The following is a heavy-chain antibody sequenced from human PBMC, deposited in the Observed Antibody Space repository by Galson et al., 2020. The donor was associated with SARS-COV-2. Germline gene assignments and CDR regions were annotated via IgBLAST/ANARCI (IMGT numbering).Heavy chain of an antibody. V-gene: IGHV4-38-2*01. CDR2: IYPSGST. D-gene: IGHD3-22*01. CDR1: GYSISTTNY. Sequence: SETLSLTCAVSGYSISTTNYWGWVRQPPGKGLVWIGSIYPSGSTYYNQSLNSRVPILLDTPRNQFSLLLHTVTAADAALYYCARQGVNMIGLVTVPGWFFELWGCGILVSVSS. J-gene: IGHJ2*01. CDR3: ARQGVNMIGLVTVPGWFFEL.